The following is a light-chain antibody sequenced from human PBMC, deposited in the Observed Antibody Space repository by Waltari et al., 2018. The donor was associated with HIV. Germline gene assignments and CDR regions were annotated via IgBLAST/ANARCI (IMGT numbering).Light chain of an antibody. V-gene: IGLV1-36*01. CDR2: YDD. J-gene: IGLJ2*01. CDR1: SSNLGNNA. Sequence: QFVLTQPPSVSEAPRQRVTISCSGSSSNLGNNAVNWYQQLPGKAPKLLIYYDDLLPSGVSGRFSGSKSGTSASLAISGLQSGDEADYYCAAWDDSLNDLVFGGGTKLTVL. CDR3: AAWDDSLNDLV.